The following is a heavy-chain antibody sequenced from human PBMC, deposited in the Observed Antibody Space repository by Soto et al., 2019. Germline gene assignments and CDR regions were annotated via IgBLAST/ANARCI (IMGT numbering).Heavy chain of an antibody. CDR1: GYTFTSYD. Sequence: QVQLVQSGAEVKKPGASVKVSCKASGYTFTSYDINWVRQATGQGLEWMGWMNPNSGNTGYAQKFQGRVTMTRNTAKSTAYMEPSRLRYEETTVYYCARDTSGSDRLGYWGQGTVVTVSS. J-gene: IGHJ4*02. CDR2: MNPNSGNT. V-gene: IGHV1-8*01. CDR3: ARDTSGSDRLGY. D-gene: IGHD1-26*01.